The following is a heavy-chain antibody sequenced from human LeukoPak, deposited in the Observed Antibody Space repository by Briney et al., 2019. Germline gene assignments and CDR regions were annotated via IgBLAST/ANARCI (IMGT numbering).Heavy chain of an antibody. CDR2: IKQDGSEK. V-gene: IGHV3-7*01. D-gene: IGHD3-9*01. J-gene: IGHJ4*02. CDR3: ARAGSVYVVLTGYLDY. CDR1: GFTFSSYW. Sequence: PGGSLRLSCAASGFTFSSYWMSWVRQAPGKGLEWLANIKQDGSEKYYVDSVKGRFTISRDNAKNSLYLQMNSLRAEDTAVYYCARAGSVYVVLTGYLDYWGQGTLVTVSS.